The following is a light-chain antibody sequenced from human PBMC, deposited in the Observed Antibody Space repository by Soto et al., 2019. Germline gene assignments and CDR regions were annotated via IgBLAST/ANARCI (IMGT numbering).Light chain of an antibody. CDR2: DVS. CDR1: SSDVGGYNY. V-gene: IGLV2-11*01. J-gene: IGLJ3*02. Sequence: QSVLTQPRSVSGSPGQSVTISCTGTSSDVGGYNYVSWYQQHPGKAPKLMLYDVSKRPSGVPDRFSGSKSGNTASLTISGLQAEDEADYYCCSYAGSYTLGWVFGGGTKLTVL. CDR3: CSYAGSYTLGWV.